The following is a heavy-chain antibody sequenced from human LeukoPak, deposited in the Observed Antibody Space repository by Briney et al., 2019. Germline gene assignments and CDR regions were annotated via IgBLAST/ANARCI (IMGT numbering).Heavy chain of an antibody. D-gene: IGHD6-13*01. CDR2: IYTSGST. V-gene: IGHV4-61*02. CDR1: GGSISSGSYY. Sequence: SQTLSLTCTVSGGSISSGSYYWSWIRQPAGKGLEWIGRIYTSGSTNYNPSLKSRVTISVDTSKNQFSLKLSSVTAADTAVYYCATLNSGYSSSWYYFDYWGQGTLVTVSS. CDR3: ATLNSGYSSSWYYFDY. J-gene: IGHJ4*02.